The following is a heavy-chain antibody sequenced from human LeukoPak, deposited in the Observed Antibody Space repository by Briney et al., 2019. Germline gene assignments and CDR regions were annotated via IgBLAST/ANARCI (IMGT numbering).Heavy chain of an antibody. J-gene: IGHJ5*02. CDR1: GITFSIYA. Sequence: PGGSLRLSCAASGITFSIYAMMWVRQAPGKGLEWVSTVTGSAGGTYYADSVKGRFTISRDNSKNTLYLIMNSLRAEDTAVYYCAKGAAAGLVDWFDPWGQGTLVAVSS. V-gene: IGHV3-23*01. CDR3: AKGAAAGLVDWFDP. D-gene: IGHD6-13*01. CDR2: VTGSAGGT.